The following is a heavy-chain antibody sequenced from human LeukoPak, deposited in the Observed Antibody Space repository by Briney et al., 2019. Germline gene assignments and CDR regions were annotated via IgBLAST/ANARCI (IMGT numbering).Heavy chain of an antibody. CDR1: GFTFSSYA. Sequence: GGPLRLSCAASGFTFSSYAMHWVRQAPGKGLEWVAVISYDGSNKYYADSVKGRFTISRDNSKNTLYLQMNSLRAEDTAVYYCARDQGLRATLLDYWGQGTLVTVSS. CDR3: ARDQGLRATLLDY. CDR2: ISYDGSNK. J-gene: IGHJ4*02. V-gene: IGHV3-30*04. D-gene: IGHD5-12*01.